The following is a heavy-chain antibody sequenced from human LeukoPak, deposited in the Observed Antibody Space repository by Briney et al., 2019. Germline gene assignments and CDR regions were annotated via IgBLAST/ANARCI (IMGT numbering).Heavy chain of an antibody. CDR2: IYHSGST. Sequence: SETLSLTCAVSGYSISSGYYWGWIRQPPGKGLEWIGSIYHSGSTDYNPSLKSRVTISVDTSKNQFSLKLYSVTAADTAVYYCASSLEFYYNVDYWGQGTLVTVSS. CDR1: GYSISSGYY. CDR3: ASSLEFYYNVDY. J-gene: IGHJ4*02. V-gene: IGHV4-38-2*01. D-gene: IGHD3-10*01.